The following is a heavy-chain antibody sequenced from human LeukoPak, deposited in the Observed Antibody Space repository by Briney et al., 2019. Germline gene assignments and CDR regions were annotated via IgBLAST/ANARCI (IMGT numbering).Heavy chain of an antibody. J-gene: IGHJ6*03. V-gene: IGHV1-18*01. D-gene: IGHD3-3*01. Sequence: GASVKVSCKASGGTFSSYAVSWVRQAPGQGPEWLGWISTYSGDTKYAQKFQGRVTMSTDTSTRTVYMEVRSLRSDDSAVYYCVRDRREWFPDYYDYMDVWGKGTTITVS. CDR1: GGTFSSYA. CDR3: VRDRREWFPDYYDYMDV. CDR2: ISTYSGDT.